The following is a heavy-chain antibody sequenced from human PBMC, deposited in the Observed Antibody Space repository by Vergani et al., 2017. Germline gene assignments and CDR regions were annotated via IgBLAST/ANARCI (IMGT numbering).Heavy chain of an antibody. D-gene: IGHD3-22*01. CDR3: VSADSSGYYVDY. J-gene: IGHJ4*02. CDR1: GGSISSGGYY. Sequence: QVQLQESGPGLVKPSETLSLTCTVSGGSISSGGYYWSWLRQHPGKGLEWIGYIYYSGSTYYNPSLKSRVTISVDTSKNQFSLWLSSVTAADTAVYYCVSADSSGYYVDYWGQGTLVTVSS. CDR2: IYYSGST. V-gene: IGHV4-31*03.